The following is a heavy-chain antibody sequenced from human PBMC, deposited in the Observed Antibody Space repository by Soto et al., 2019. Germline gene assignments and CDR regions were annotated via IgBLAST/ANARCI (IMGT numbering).Heavy chain of an antibody. J-gene: IGHJ6*02. D-gene: IGHD3-10*01. CDR3: ARLEFLWFGEFSCMDV. CDR1: GYTFTSYG. V-gene: IGHV1-18*01. CDR2: ISAYNGNT. Sequence: ASVKVSCKASGYTFTSYGISWVRQAPGQGLEWMGWISAYNGNTNYAQKLQGRVTMTTDTSTSTAYMELRSLRSDDTAVYYCARLEFLWFGEFSCMDVWGQGTTVTVSS.